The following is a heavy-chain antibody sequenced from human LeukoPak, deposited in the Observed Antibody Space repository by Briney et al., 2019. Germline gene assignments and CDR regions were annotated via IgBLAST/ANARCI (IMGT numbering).Heavy chain of an antibody. CDR3: AKHTGYYDSSGYDY. D-gene: IGHD3-22*01. V-gene: IGHV3-23*01. Sequence: PGGSLRLSCAASGFTFSSYAMSWVRQAPGKGLEGVSAISGSGGSTYYADSVKGRFTISRDNSKNTLYLQMNSLRAEDTAVYYCAKHTGYYDSSGYDYWGQGTLVTVSS. J-gene: IGHJ4*02. CDR2: ISGSGGST. CDR1: GFTFSSYA.